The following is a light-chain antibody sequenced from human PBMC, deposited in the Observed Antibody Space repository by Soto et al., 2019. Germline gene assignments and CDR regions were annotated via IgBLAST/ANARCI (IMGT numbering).Light chain of an antibody. CDR3: QQYNNYSGGFT. CDR2: DAS. V-gene: IGKV1-5*01. Sequence: DIQMTQSPSTLSASLGDRVTITCRASQSISSWMAWYRQKPGKAPKLLIYDASSLESGVPSRFSGSGSGTEFNLTISSLQPDYFATYYCQQYNNYSGGFTFGPGTKVDIK. J-gene: IGKJ3*01. CDR1: QSISSW.